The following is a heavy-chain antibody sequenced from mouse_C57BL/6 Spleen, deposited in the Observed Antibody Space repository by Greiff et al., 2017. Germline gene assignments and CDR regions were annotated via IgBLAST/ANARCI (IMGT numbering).Heavy chain of an antibody. J-gene: IGHJ4*01. CDR3: ARAYSYYYAMDY. V-gene: IGHV5-4*03. D-gene: IGHD2-10*01. Sequence: EVMLVESGGGLVKPGGSLKLSCAASGFTFSSYAMSWVRQTPEKRLEWVATISDGGSYTYYPDNVKGRFTISRDNAKNNLYLQMSHLKSEDTAMYYCARAYSYYYAMDYWGQGTSVTVSS. CDR1: GFTFSSYA. CDR2: ISDGGSYT.